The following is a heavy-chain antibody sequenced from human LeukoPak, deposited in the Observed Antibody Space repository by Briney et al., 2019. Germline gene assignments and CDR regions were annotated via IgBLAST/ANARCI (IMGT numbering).Heavy chain of an antibody. CDR3: ARGHQYLYRITGTGFDY. CDR2: VNHSGST. J-gene: IGHJ4*02. Sequence: SETLSLTCAVYGGSFSGYYWSWIRQPPGKGLEWMGEVNHSGSTNYNPSLKSRVTISVDTSKNQFSLKLSSVTAADTAVYYCARGHQYLYRITGTGFDYWGQGTLVTVSS. V-gene: IGHV4-34*01. CDR1: GGSFSGYY. D-gene: IGHD1-7*01.